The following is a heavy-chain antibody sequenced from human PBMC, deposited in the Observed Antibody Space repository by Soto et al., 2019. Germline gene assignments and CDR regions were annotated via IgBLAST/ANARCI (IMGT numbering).Heavy chain of an antibody. CDR1: GDSISNLDYF. D-gene: IGHD7-27*01. Sequence: TLSLTCSVSGDSISNLDYFWAWIRQPPGQALEYIGYIYKSATTYYNPSFESRVAISVDTSKSQFSLNVTSVTAADTAVYFCARGRYCLTGRCFPNWFDSLCQGALVTVSS. V-gene: IGHV4-30-4*01. J-gene: IGHJ5*01. CDR3: ARGRYCLTGRCFPNWFDS. CDR2: IYKSATT.